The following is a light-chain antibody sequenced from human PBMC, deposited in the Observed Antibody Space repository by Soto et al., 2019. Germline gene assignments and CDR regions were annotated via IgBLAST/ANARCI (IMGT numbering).Light chain of an antibody. Sequence: QSALTQPASVSGSPGQSITISCTGTRSDVGNYNLVSWYQQHPGKAPKLMIYEVNKLPSGVSNRFSGSKSGNTASLTISGLQAEDEADYYCCSYAGSDTWAFGGGTKLTVL. V-gene: IGLV2-23*02. CDR2: EVN. CDR3: CSYAGSDTWA. J-gene: IGLJ3*02. CDR1: RSDVGNYNL.